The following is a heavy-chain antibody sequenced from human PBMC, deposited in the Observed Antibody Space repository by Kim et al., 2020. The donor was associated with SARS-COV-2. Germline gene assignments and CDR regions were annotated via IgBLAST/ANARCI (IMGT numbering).Heavy chain of an antibody. Sequence: GGSLRLSCAASGFTFSDHYMDWVRQAPGKGLEWVGRSRSRGNGYTTEYAASVKGRFTISRDDSRNSLYLQMNSLKTEDTAVYYCAKTGYCGAGICHSDQFDSWGQGTLVTVSS. CDR1: GFTFSDHY. V-gene: IGHV3-72*01. D-gene: IGHD2-15*01. CDR3: AKTGYCGAGICHSDQFDS. CDR2: SRSRGNGYTT. J-gene: IGHJ4*02.